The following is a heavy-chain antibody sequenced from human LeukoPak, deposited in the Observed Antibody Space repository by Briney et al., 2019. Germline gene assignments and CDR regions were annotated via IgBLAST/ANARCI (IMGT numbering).Heavy chain of an antibody. CDR1: GGTFSSYA. CDR2: IIPISGTA. Sequence: GASVKVSCKASGGTFSSYAISWVRQAPGQGLEWMGGIIPISGTANYAQKFQGRVTITADKSTRTAYMELSSLRSEDTAVYYCARGIVGAKDYFDYWGQGTLVTVSS. D-gene: IGHD1-26*01. J-gene: IGHJ4*02. CDR3: ARGIVGAKDYFDY. V-gene: IGHV1-69*06.